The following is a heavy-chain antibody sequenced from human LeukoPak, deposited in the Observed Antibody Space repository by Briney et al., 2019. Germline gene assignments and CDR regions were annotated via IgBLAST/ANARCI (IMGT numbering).Heavy chain of an antibody. CDR2: INAGNGNT. D-gene: IGHD6-6*01. J-gene: IGHJ4*02. CDR1: GYTFTSYG. Sequence: ASVKVSCKASGYTFTSYGVHWVRQAPGQRLEWMGWINAGNGNTKYSQKFQDRVTITRDTSANTAYMELSSLRSEDTAVYYCARVSQLVGTPFDYWGQGTLVTVSS. CDR3: ARVSQLVGTPFDY. V-gene: IGHV1-3*01.